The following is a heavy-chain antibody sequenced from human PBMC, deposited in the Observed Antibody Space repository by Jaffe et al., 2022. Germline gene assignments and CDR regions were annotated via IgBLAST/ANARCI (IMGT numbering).Heavy chain of an antibody. D-gene: IGHD6-25*01. CDR1: GYTFTGYY. CDR3: ARAASGGIAAYAFDI. Sequence: QVQLVQSGAEVKKPGASVKVSCKASGYTFTGYYMHWVRQAPGQGLEWMGRINPNSGGTNYAQKFQGRVTMTRDTSISTAYMELSRLRSDDTAVYYCARAASGGIAAYAFDIWGQGTMVTVSS. J-gene: IGHJ3*02. CDR2: INPNSGGT. V-gene: IGHV1-2*06.